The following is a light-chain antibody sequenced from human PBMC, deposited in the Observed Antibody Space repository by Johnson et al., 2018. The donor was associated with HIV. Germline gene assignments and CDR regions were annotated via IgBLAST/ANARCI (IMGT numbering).Light chain of an antibody. V-gene: IGLV1-51*01. CDR1: GSNIGNNY. CDR3: GKWDSSVRTAF. J-gene: IGLJ1*01. CDR2: DNS. Sequence: QSVLTQPPSVSAAPGQRVSISCSGSGSNIGNNYVSWYQQVPGTAPKLLIFDNSRRPSGIPDRFSGSKSGTSATLGITGLQTGDEADYYCGKWDSSVRTAFFGTGTKVTVL.